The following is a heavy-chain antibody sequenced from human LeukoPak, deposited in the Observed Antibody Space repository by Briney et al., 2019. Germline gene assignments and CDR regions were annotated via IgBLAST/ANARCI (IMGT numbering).Heavy chain of an antibody. J-gene: IGHJ4*02. CDR3: ARQTGDKGIDY. CDR1: GYSFSNYW. D-gene: IGHD7-27*01. CDR2: INPGDSDT. V-gene: IGHV5-51*01. Sequence: GESLKISCKGSGYSFSNYWIGWVRQMPGKGLEWMGIINPGDSDTRYSPSFQGQVTISADKSINTAYLQWSSLRASDTAIYYCARQTGDKGIDYWGQGALVTVSS.